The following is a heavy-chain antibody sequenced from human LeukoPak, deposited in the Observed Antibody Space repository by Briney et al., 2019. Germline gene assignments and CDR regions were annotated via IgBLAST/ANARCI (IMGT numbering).Heavy chain of an antibody. D-gene: IGHD3-22*01. J-gene: IGHJ4*02. V-gene: IGHV1-69*01. CDR1: GGTFSSYA. CDR3: ASSYDSSGYYYDSNFDY. Sequence: SVKVSCRASGGTFSSYAISWVRQAPGQGLEWMGGIIPIFGTANYAQKFQGRVTITADESTSTAYMELSSLRSEDTAVYYCASSYDSSGYYYDSNFDYWGQGTLVTVSS. CDR2: IIPIFGTA.